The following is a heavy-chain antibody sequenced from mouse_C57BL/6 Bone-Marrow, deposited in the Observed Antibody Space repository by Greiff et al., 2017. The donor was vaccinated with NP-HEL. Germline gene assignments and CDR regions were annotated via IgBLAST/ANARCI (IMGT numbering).Heavy chain of an antibody. J-gene: IGHJ2*01. CDR2: IHPNSGST. V-gene: IGHV1-64*01. CDR1: VYTFTSYW. Sequence: QVQLQQPGAELVKPGASVKLSCKASVYTFTSYWMHWVKQRPGQGLEWIGMIHPNSGSTNYNEKFKSKATLTVDKSSSAAYMQLSSLTSEDSAVYYCARPIYEDYFDYWGQGTTLTVSS. D-gene: IGHD2-12*01. CDR3: ARPIYEDYFDY.